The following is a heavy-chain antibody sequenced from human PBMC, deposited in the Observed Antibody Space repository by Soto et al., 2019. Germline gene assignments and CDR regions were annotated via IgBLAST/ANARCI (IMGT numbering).Heavy chain of an antibody. CDR1: GFTFGDYA. CDR3: STIEYYYYHMDV. V-gene: IGHV3-49*03. CDR2: IRSKAYGGTT. D-gene: IGHD2-21*01. J-gene: IGHJ6*03. Sequence: PGGSLRLSCTASGFTFGDYAMSWFRQAPGKGLEWVGFIRSKAYGGTTEYAASVKGRFTISRDDSKSIAYLQMNSLKTEDAAVYYCSTIEYYYYHMDVWGKGTTVTVSS.